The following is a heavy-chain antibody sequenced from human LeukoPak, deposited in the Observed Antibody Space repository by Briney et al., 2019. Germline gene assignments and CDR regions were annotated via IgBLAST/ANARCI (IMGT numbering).Heavy chain of an antibody. CDR3: ARESYSSSWPDY. CDR1: GASISSSTYY. Sequence: SETLSLTCTVSGASISSSTYYWGWIRQPPGKGLEWIGSIYYSGSTSYNPSLESRVTISVDTSKNQFSLKLSSVTAADTAVYYCARESYSSSWPDYWGQGTLVTVSS. V-gene: IGHV4-39*07. CDR2: IYYSGST. D-gene: IGHD6-13*01. J-gene: IGHJ4*02.